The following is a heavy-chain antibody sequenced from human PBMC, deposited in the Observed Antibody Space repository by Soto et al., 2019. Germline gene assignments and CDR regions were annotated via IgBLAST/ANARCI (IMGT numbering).Heavy chain of an antibody. V-gene: IGHV1-69*06. CDR1: GGTFSSYA. D-gene: IGHD2-2*01. J-gene: IGHJ5*02. CDR3: ARVLCSSTSCYPRFDP. Sequence: TSVKVSCKASGGTFSSYAISWVRQAPGQGLEWMGGIIPIFGTANYAQKFQGRVTITADKSTSTAYMELSSLRSEDTAVYYCARVLCSSTSCYPRFDPWGQGTLVTVSS. CDR2: IIPIFGTA.